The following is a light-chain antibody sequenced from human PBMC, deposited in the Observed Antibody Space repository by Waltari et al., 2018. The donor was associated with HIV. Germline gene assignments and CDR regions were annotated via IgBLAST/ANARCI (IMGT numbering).Light chain of an antibody. Sequence: DIVMTQSPDSLAVSLGARATVTCTSSRTVLYNRNYLAWYQPKPGQPPKLLSYWASTRAIGVPDRFSGSGSGTDFSLTISRVQADDVAIYYCQQYYTLRSTFGGGTKIEI. CDR3: QQYYTLRST. CDR1: RTVLYNRNY. J-gene: IGKJ4*01. CDR2: WAS. V-gene: IGKV4-1*01.